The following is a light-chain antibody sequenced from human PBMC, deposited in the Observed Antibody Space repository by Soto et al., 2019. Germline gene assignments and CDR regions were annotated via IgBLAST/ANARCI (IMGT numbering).Light chain of an antibody. CDR2: SAS. Sequence: EIVLTQSPGTLSLSPGERATLSCRASQSVSSSYLAWYQQKPGQAPRLLIYSASIRATGVPDRFSGSGSGTDFTLTITRLEPEDFAVYFCHQYGGSPITFGQGTRLENK. J-gene: IGKJ5*01. V-gene: IGKV3-20*01. CDR1: QSVSSSY. CDR3: HQYGGSPIT.